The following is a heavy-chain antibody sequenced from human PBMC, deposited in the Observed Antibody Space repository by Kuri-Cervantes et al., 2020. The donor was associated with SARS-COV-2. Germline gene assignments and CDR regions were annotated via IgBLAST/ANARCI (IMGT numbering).Heavy chain of an antibody. V-gene: IGHV2-70*04. Sequence: SGPTLVKPTQTLTLTCTFSGFSLSTSGMRVSRIRQPPGKAPEWLARIDWDDDRFYSTSLKTRLTISKDTSKNQVVLTMTNMDPVDTATYYCARGSGSTFDAFDIWGQGTMVTVSS. D-gene: IGHD3-3*01. J-gene: IGHJ3*02. CDR2: IDWDDDR. CDR3: ARGSGSTFDAFDI. CDR1: GFSLSTSGMR.